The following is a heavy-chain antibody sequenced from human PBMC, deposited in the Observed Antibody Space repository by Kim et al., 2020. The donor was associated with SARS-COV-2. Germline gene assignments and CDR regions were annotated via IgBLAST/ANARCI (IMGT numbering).Heavy chain of an antibody. D-gene: IGHD3-10*01. CDR2: INPSGGST. Sequence: ASVKVSCKASGYTFTSYYMHWVRQAPGQGLEWMGIINPSGGSTTYAQKFQGRVTMTRDTSTSTVYMELSSLRSEDTAVYYCARDLSRGEDTLYYYYYMDVWGTGTTVTVSS. V-gene: IGHV1-46*01. CDR3: ARDLSRGEDTLYYYYYMDV. J-gene: IGHJ6*03. CDR1: GYTFTSYY.